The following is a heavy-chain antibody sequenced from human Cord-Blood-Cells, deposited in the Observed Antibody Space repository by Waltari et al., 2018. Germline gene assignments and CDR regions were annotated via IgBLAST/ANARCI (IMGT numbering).Heavy chain of an antibody. J-gene: IGHJ4*02. D-gene: IGHD5-18*01. V-gene: IGHV1-3*01. Sequence: QVQLVQSGAEVKKPGASVKVSCKASGYTFTSYAMHWVRQAPGQRLEWMGWINAGNGNTKYSQKFQGRVTITSDTSASTAYMELSSLRSEDTAVYYCARRTRNTAMVDYWGQGTLVTVSS. CDR2: INAGNGNT. CDR3: ARRTRNTAMVDY. CDR1: GYTFTSYA.